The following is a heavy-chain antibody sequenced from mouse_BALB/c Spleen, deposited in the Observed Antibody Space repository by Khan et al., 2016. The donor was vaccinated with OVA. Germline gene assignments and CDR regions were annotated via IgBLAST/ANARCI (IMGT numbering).Heavy chain of an antibody. D-gene: IGHD1-1*01. J-gene: IGHJ2*01. CDR2: ISGDSTTI. Sequence: EVELVESGGGLVQPGGSRKLSCAASGFTFSSYGVHWVRQAPERGLEWVAYISGDSTTIYYADTVKGRFTISRDNPKNTLFLQMTSLMSEDTAKYYCATSYFYGYYFDYWGPGTTLTASS. CDR1: GFTFSSYG. CDR3: ATSYFYGYYFDY. V-gene: IGHV5-17*02.